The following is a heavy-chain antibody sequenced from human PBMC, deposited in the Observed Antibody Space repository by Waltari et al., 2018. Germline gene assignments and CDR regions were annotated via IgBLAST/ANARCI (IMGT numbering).Heavy chain of an antibody. D-gene: IGHD2-15*01. V-gene: IGHV4-39*01. CDR1: GGSISSSSYY. CDR2: IYYSGST. CDR3: ARHLLDGTTTQLYCSGGSCYVEDI. J-gene: IGHJ3*02. Sequence: QLQLQESGPGLVKPSETLSLTCTVSGGSISSSSYYWGWLRQPPGKGLGWSGSIYYSGSTYYNPSLKSRVTISVDTSKNQFSLKLSSVTAADTAVYYCARHLLDGTTTQLYCSGGSCYVEDIWGQGTMVTVSS.